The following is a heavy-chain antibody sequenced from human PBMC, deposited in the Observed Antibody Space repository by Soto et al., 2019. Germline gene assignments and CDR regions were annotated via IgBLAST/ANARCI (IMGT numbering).Heavy chain of an antibody. CDR2: IYSGGST. V-gene: IGHV3-53*01. Sequence: GGSLRLSCAASGFTVSSNYMSWVRQSPGKGLEWVSVIYSGGSTYYADSVKGRFTISRDNSKNTLYLQMNSLRAEDTAVYYCVITMIVAASGAFDIWGQGTMVTVSS. CDR1: GFTVSSNY. J-gene: IGHJ3*02. D-gene: IGHD3-22*01. CDR3: VITMIVAASGAFDI.